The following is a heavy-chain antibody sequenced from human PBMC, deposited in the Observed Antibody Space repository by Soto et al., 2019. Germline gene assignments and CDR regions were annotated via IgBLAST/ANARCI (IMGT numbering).Heavy chain of an antibody. Sequence: SVKVSCKAAGDTFSSYAVSWVRQTPGQGLEWMGGIIPIFGTANYAQKFQGRVTITADESTSTAYMELSSLRSEDTAVYYCARVSAIRLSDLAGRPLYYWGQGTLVTVSS. V-gene: IGHV1-69*13. CDR2: IIPIFGTA. CDR3: ARVSAIRLSDLAGRPLYY. J-gene: IGHJ4*02. D-gene: IGHD6-19*01. CDR1: GDTFSSYA.